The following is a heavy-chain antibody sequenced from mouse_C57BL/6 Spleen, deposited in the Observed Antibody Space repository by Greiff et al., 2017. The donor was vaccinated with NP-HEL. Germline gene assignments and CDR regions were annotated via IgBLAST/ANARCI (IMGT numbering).Heavy chain of an antibody. CDR2: IYPGSGNT. CDR3: ARGDEYFDV. V-gene: IGHV1-76*01. J-gene: IGHJ1*03. Sequence: QVQLQQSGAELVRPGASVKLSCKASGYTFTDYYINWVKQRPGQGLEWIARIYPGSGNTYYNEKFKGKATLTAEKSSSTAYMQLSSLTSEDSAVYFRARGDEYFDVWGTGTTVTVSS. D-gene: IGHD3-3*01. CDR1: GYTFTDYY.